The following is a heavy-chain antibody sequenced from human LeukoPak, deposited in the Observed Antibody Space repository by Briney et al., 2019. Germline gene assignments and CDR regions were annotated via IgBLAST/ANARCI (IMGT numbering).Heavy chain of an antibody. CDR3: ARVGCSGGSCYSGRGPFDP. CDR1: GFTFSSYW. Sequence: GGSLRLSCAASGFTFSSYWMSWVRQAPGKGLEWVANIKQDGSEKYYVHSVKGRFTISRDNAKNSLYLQMNSLRAEDTAVYYCARVGCSGGSCYSGRGPFDPWGQGTLVTVSS. D-gene: IGHD2-15*01. CDR2: IKQDGSEK. J-gene: IGHJ5*02. V-gene: IGHV3-7*01.